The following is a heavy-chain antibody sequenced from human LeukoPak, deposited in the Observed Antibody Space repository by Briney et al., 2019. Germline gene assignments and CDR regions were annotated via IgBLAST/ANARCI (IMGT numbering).Heavy chain of an antibody. Sequence: ASVKVSCKPSGYTFTEYYMHWVRQAPGQGLEWMGWINPDSGFTRYAQNFQGRVTMTADTSINTVYMELSRLTSDDTAIYYCARGHYNSGWQVYFDYWGQGTLVTVSS. CDR3: ARGHYNSGWQVYFDY. D-gene: IGHD6-19*01. CDR2: INPDSGFT. V-gene: IGHV1-2*02. CDR1: GYTFTEYY. J-gene: IGHJ4*02.